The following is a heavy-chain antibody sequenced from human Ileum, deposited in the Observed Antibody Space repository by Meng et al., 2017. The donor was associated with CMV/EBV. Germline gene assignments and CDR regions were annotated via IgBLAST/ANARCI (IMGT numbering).Heavy chain of an antibody. J-gene: IGHJ4*02. V-gene: IGHV3-30-3*01. CDR3: TAGDQFLHGPYLEY. CDR2: ISYDGIRR. Sequence: GESLKISCAASGVNFNRYGIYWVRQAPGKGLESVAVISYDGIRRYYVDSVEGRFTVSRDNSKNTLDLHLNSLRPDDTGVYYCTAGDQFLHGPYLEYWGPGTLVTVSS. CDR1: GVNFNRYG. D-gene: IGHD2/OR15-2a*01.